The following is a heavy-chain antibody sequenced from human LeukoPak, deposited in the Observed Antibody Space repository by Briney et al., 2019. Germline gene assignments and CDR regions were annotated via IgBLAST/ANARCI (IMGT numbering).Heavy chain of an antibody. CDR3: AREKRVGYSSSWPYAFDI. V-gene: IGHV3-21*01. CDR1: GFTFSSYW. CDR2: ISSSSSYI. J-gene: IGHJ3*02. Sequence: GGSLRLSCAASGFTFSSYWMSWVRQAPGKGLEWVSSISSSSSYIYYADSVKGRFTISRDNAKNSLYLQMNSLRAEDTAVYYCAREKRVGYSSSWPYAFDIWGQGTMVTVSS. D-gene: IGHD6-13*01.